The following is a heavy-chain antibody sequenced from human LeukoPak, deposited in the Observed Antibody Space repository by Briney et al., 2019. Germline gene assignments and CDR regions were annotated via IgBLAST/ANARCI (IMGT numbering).Heavy chain of an antibody. CDR3: AKAAWGYSYGYVPDY. D-gene: IGHD5-18*01. Sequence: GGSLRLSCAASGFTFNSHWMTWVRQAPGKGLEWVSAISGSGGSTYYADSVKGRFTISRDNSKNTLYLQMNSLRAEDTAVYYCAKAAWGYSYGYVPDYWGQGTLVTVSS. J-gene: IGHJ4*02. CDR2: ISGSGGST. CDR1: GFTFNSHW. V-gene: IGHV3-23*01.